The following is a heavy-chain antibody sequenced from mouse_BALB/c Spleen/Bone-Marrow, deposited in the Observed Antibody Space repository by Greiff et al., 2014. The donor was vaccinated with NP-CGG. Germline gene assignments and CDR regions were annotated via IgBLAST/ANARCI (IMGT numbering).Heavy chain of an antibody. V-gene: IGHV3-2*02. J-gene: IGHJ1*01. CDR1: GYSITSDYA. CDR2: ISYSGST. CDR3: ARSADWYFDV. Sequence: EVQLQQSGPGLVKPSQSLSLTCTVTGYSITSDYAWHWIRQFPGNKLEWMGYISYSGSTSYSPYLKNRISITRDTSKNQFFLQLNPVTNEDTATYYCARSADWYFDVWGAGTTVTVSS.